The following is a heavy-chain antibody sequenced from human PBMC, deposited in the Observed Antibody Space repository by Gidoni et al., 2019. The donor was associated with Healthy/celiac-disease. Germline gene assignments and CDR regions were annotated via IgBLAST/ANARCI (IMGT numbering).Heavy chain of an antibody. CDR3: ARSPPAMIVSGYYFDY. V-gene: IGHV1-2*04. J-gene: IGHJ4*02. D-gene: IGHD3-22*01. CDR2: INPNSGGT. CDR1: GYTFTGYY. Sequence: QVQLVQSGAEVKKPGASVKVSCKASGYTFTGYYMHWVRQAPGQGLEWMGWINPNSGGTNYAQKFQGWVTMTRDTSISTAYMELSRLRSDDTAVYYCARSPPAMIVSGYYFDYWGQGTLVTVSS.